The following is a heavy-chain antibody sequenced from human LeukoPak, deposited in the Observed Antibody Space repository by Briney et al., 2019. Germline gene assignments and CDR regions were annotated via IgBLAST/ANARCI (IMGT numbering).Heavy chain of an antibody. V-gene: IGHV3-53*01. D-gene: IGHD1-26*01. J-gene: IGHJ4*02. CDR2: IYSGGGT. CDR3: ARGMVGATLRPFDS. Sequence: GGSLRLSCAASGFIISTYYMSWVRQAPGKGLEWVSVIYSGGGTYYTASVKGRFTISRDNSKNTLFLQMNSLRAEDTAVYYCARGMVGATLRPFDSWGQGTLVTVSS. CDR1: GFIISTYY.